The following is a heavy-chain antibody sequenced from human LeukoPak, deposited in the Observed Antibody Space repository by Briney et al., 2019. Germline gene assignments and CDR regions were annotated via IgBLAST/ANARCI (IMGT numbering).Heavy chain of an antibody. CDR3: ASSSGFLVGYFDY. J-gene: IGHJ4*02. CDR2: ISYDGSNK. CDR1: GFTFSSYG. D-gene: IGHD3-22*01. Sequence: GGSLRLSCAASGFTFSSYGMHWVRQAPGKGLEWVAVISYDGSNKYYADSVKGRFTISRDNSKNTLYLQMNSLRAEDTAVYYCASSSGFLVGYFDYWGQGTLVTVSS. V-gene: IGHV3-30*03.